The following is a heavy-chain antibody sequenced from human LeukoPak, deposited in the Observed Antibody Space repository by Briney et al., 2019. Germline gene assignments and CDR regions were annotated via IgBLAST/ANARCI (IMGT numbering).Heavy chain of an antibody. J-gene: IGHJ6*02. CDR2: IIPIFGTA. Sequence: SVKVSCKAPGGTFSSYAISWVRQAPGQGLEWMGGIIPIFGTANYAQKFQGRVTIAADESTSTAYMELSSLRSEDTAVYYCARSRITIFGVVMTSYGMDVWGQGTTVTVSS. CDR1: GGTFSSYA. CDR3: ARSRITIFGVVMTSYGMDV. V-gene: IGHV1-69*13. D-gene: IGHD3-3*01.